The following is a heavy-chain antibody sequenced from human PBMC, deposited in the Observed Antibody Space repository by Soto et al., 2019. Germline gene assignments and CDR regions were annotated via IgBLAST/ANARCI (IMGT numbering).Heavy chain of an antibody. Sequence: EVQLVESGGGLVQPGGSLRLSCAASAFTFSSYSMNWVRQAPGKGLEWVSYISSTGNTIYYADSVKGRFTISRDNAKNSLYLQMNSLRAEDTAVYYCATQRYGALGSWGQGPLVTVSS. CDR2: ISSTGNTI. D-gene: IGHD3-9*01. J-gene: IGHJ5*02. CDR1: AFTFSSYS. V-gene: IGHV3-48*01. CDR3: ATQRYGALGS.